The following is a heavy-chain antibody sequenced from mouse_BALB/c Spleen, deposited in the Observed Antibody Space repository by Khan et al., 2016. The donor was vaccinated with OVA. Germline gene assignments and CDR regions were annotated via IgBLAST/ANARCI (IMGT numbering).Heavy chain of an antibody. D-gene: IGHD1-1*01. CDR1: GFTFNTSG. CDR2: VSSGGSYT. V-gene: IGHV5-6*01. Sequence: EVELVESGGDLVKPGGSLKLSCAASGFTFNTSGMSWVRQTPDKRLEWVATVSSGGSYTYYPDSVKGRFTISRDIATNTLYLQMSSRESEERAMFYCAGLAYYYDSEGFAYWGQGTLVTVSA. J-gene: IGHJ3*01. CDR3: AGLAYYYDSEGFAY.